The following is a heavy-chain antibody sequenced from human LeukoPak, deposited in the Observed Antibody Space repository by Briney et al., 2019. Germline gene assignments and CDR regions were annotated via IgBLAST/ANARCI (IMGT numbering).Heavy chain of an antibody. V-gene: IGHV1-69*13. J-gene: IGHJ4*02. D-gene: IGHD3-22*01. Sequence: GASVKVSCKASGYTFTNYGISWVRQAPGQGLEWMGGIIPIFATANYAQKFQGRVTITADESTSTAYMELSSLRSEDTAVYYCARGPITTRSHFDYWGQGTLVTVSS. CDR2: IIPIFATA. CDR3: ARGPITTRSHFDY. CDR1: GYTFTNYG.